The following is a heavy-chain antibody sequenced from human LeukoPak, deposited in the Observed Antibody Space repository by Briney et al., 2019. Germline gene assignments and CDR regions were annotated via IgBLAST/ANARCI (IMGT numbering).Heavy chain of an antibody. J-gene: IGHJ2*01. V-gene: IGHV3-9*01. CDR2: ISWNSGST. CDR1: GFTFDDYA. D-gene: IGHD1-26*01. CDR3: AKSLRLVGAMAWYFDL. Sequence: GGSLRLSCAASGFTFDDYAMHWVRQAPGKGLEGVSGISWNSGSTGYADSVKGRFTISRDNAKNSLYLQMNSLRAEDTALYYCAKSLRLVGAMAWYFDLWGRGTLVTVSS.